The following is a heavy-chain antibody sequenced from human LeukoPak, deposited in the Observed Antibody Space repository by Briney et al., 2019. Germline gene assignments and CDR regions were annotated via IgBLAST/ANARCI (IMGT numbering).Heavy chain of an antibody. CDR3: AKAPRSALFRALFDP. Sequence: PGGSLRLSRTASGFTFSNYAMSWVRQAPGKGLEWVSAICGSGTSTYYAASVKGRFTISRDNSKNTLYLQMNSLRAEDTALYYCAKAPRSALFRALFDPWGQGTLVTVSS. J-gene: IGHJ5*02. CDR1: GFTFSNYA. CDR2: ICGSGTST. V-gene: IGHV3-23*01. D-gene: IGHD6-19*01.